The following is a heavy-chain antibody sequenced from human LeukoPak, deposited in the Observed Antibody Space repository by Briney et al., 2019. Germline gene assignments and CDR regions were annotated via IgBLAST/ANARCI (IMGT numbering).Heavy chain of an antibody. D-gene: IGHD2-2*01. CDR1: GGSISSGGYY. J-gene: IGHJ3*02. CDR2: IYHSGST. V-gene: IGHV4-30-2*01. Sequence: SQTLSLTCTVSGGSISSGGYYWSWIRQPPGKGLEWIGYIYHSGSTYYNPSLKSRVTISVDRSKNQFSLKLSSVTAADTAVYYCARAGKDIVVVPAAPPASDAFDIWGQGTMVTVSS. CDR3: ARAGKDIVVVPAAPPASDAFDI.